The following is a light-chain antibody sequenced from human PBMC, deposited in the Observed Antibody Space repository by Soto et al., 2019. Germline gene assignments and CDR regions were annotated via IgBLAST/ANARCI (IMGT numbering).Light chain of an antibody. Sequence: EIVLTHSAVALSLTPGERATLSCRASQSVSNNYLAWYQQKPGQAPRLLIYGASSRATGIPDRFRGSGSGTDFTLIISRLEPEDFAVYSCQQYGTFGQGTRLEIK. CDR3: QQYGT. CDR1: QSVSNNY. V-gene: IGKV3-20*01. J-gene: IGKJ5*01. CDR2: GAS.